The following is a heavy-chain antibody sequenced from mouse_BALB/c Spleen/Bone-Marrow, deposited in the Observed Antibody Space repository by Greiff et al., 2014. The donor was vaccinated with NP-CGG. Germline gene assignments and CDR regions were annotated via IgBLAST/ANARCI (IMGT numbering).Heavy chain of an antibody. CDR1: GYTFTSYW. D-gene: IGHD2-3*01. CDR3: ARWLLRYYAMDD. V-gene: IGHV1-69*02. CDR2: IDPSDSYT. J-gene: IGHJ4*01. Sequence: VQLQQSGAELVKPWASVKLSCKASGYTFTSYWMHWVKQRPGQGLEWIGEIDPSDSYTNYNQKFKGKATLTVDKSSSTAYMQLSSLTSEDSAVYFCARWLLRYYAMDDWGQGTSVTVSS.